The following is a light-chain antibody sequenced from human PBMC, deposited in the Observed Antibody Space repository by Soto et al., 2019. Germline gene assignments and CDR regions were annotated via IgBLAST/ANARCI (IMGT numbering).Light chain of an antibody. CDR2: DAS. Sequence: EIALTQSPATLSLSPGERATLSCRASQTISSYLAWYQQKPGQPPRLLIYDASNRATGIPARFSGSGSGTDFTLTISSLEPEDSANYYCQQRSNWLTFGGGTKVEIK. J-gene: IGKJ4*01. CDR1: QTISSY. CDR3: QQRSNWLT. V-gene: IGKV3-11*01.